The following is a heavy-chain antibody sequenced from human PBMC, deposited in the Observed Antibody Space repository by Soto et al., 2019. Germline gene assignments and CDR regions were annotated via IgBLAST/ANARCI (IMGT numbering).Heavy chain of an antibody. CDR2: INPNSGGT. Sequence: VSCKASGYTFTGYYMHWVRQAPGQGLEWMGWINPNSGGTNYAQKFQGWVTMTRDTSISTAYMELSRLRSDDTAVYYCARARKDLSITMVRGVSILGYWGQGTLVTVSS. D-gene: IGHD3-10*01. CDR3: ARARKDLSITMVRGVSILGY. CDR1: GYTFTGYY. J-gene: IGHJ4*02. V-gene: IGHV1-2*04.